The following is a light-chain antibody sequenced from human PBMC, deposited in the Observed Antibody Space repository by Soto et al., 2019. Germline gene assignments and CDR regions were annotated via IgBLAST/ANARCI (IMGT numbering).Light chain of an antibody. J-gene: IGLJ1*01. Sequence: QSVLTQPASVSGSPGQSITISCTGTSSDVGSYNLVSWYQQHPGKAPKLMIYEVSKRPSGVSNRFSGSKSGNTASLTISGLQAEDEADHYCCSYAGSSTPYVFGTGT. V-gene: IGLV2-23*02. CDR1: SSDVGSYNL. CDR3: CSYAGSSTPYV. CDR2: EVS.